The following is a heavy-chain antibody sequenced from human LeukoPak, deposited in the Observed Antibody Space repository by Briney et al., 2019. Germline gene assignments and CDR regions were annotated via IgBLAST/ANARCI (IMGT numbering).Heavy chain of an antibody. J-gene: IGHJ3*01. CDR1: GGSISSYY. Sequence: PSGTLSLTCTVSGGSISSYYWSWIRQPPGKGLEWIGYIYYSGSTNYNPSLKSRVTISVDTSKNQFSLKLSSVTAADTAVYYCARDLALYPPPVTVTPYGLWGQGTMVTVSS. V-gene: IGHV4-59*01. CDR2: IYYSGST. CDR3: ARDLALYPPPVTVTPYGL. D-gene: IGHD4-17*01.